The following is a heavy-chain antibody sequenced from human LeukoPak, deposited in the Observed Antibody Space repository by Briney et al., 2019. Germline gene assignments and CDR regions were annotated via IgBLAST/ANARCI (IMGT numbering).Heavy chain of an antibody. CDR2: IYYSGST. J-gene: IGHJ4*02. CDR3: ARSVGEWELLYYFDY. V-gene: IGHV4-39*01. Sequence: KSSETLSLTRTVSGGSISSSSYYWGWIRQPPGKGQEWIGSIYYSGSTYYNPSLKSRVTISVDTSKNQFSLKLSSVTAADTAVYYCARSVGEWELLYYFDYWGQGTLVTVSS. D-gene: IGHD1-26*01. CDR1: GGSISSSSYY.